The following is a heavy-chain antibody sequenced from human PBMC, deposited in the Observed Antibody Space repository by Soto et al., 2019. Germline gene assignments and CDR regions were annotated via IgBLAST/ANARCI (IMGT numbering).Heavy chain of an antibody. CDR2: INHSGST. D-gene: IGHD6-6*01. Sequence: SETLSLTCAVYGGSSSGYYWSWIRQPPGKGLEWIGEINHSGSTNYNPSLKSRVTISVDTSKNQFSLKLSPVTAADTAVYYCARVSARNVPWGQGTLVTVSS. J-gene: IGHJ5*02. V-gene: IGHV4-34*01. CDR3: ARVSARNVP. CDR1: GGSSSGYY.